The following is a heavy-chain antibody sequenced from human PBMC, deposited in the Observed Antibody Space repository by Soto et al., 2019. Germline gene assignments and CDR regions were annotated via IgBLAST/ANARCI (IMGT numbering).Heavy chain of an antibody. V-gene: IGHV3-30-3*01. D-gene: IGHD2-2*01. CDR3: ARDSAARYYYYYYGMDI. J-gene: IGHJ6*02. CDR2: ISYDGSNK. Sequence: GGSLRLSCAASGFTFSSYAMHWVRQAPGKGPEWVAVISYDGSNKYYADSVKGRFTISRDNSKNTLYLQMNSLRAEDTAVYYCARDSAARYYYYYYGMDIWGQGTTVTVSS. CDR1: GFTFSSYA.